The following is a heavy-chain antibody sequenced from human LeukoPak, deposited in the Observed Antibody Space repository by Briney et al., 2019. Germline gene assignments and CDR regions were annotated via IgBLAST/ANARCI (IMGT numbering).Heavy chain of an antibody. V-gene: IGHV3-74*01. CDR2: IKYDGSHT. J-gene: IGHJ5*02. CDR3: ATARKKGYNLVDS. D-gene: IGHD5-24*01. CDR1: GFIFSNYW. Sequence: PGGSLRLSCAASGFIFSNYWMLWVRQAPGKGLVWVSRIKYDGSHTDYADSVKGRFTISRDNAKNTLFLQMNSLRAEDTAVYYCATARKKGYNLVDSWGQGTLVTVSS.